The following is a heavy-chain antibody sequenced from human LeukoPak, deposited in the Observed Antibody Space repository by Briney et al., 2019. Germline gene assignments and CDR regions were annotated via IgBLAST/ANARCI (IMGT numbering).Heavy chain of an antibody. V-gene: IGHV3-30-3*01. J-gene: IGHJ4*02. CDR1: GFTFSSYA. Sequence: GGSLRLSCAASGFTFSSYAMHWVRQAPGKGLEWVAVISYDGSNKYYADSVKGRFTISRDNSKNTLYLQMNSLRAEDTAVYYCARDPTVGFVEMATIPYSAPDYWGQGTLVTVSS. CDR3: ARDPTVGFVEMATIPYSAPDY. CDR2: ISYDGSNK. D-gene: IGHD5-24*01.